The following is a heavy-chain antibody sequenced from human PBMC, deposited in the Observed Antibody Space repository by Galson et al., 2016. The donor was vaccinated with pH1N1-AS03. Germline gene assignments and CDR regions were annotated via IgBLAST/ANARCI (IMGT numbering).Heavy chain of an antibody. Sequence: LTCTVSGDSLSSYFWNWIRRSPGKGLEWIGYVYYTGSVKYNPSLKSRVTISLDTSNNQFSLILKSVTAADTAVYYCARGRAPSPVTYYFDDWGQGTLVTVSS. CDR1: GDSLSSYF. CDR2: VYYTGSV. J-gene: IGHJ4*02. V-gene: IGHV4-59*01. CDR3: ARGRAPSPVTYYFDD.